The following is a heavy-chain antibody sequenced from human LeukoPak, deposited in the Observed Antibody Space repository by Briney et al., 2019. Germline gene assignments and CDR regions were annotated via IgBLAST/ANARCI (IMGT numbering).Heavy chain of an antibody. J-gene: IGHJ2*01. CDR2: IYYSGST. CDR1: GGSISSYY. D-gene: IGHD5-12*01. CDR3: ARRPPKYRGYGRSDWYFDL. Sequence: SETLSLTCTVSGGSISSYYWSWIRQPPGKGLEWIGYIYYSGSTNYNPSLKSRVTISVDTSKNQFSLKLSSVTAADTAVYYCARRPPKYRGYGRSDWYFDLWGRGTLVTVSS. V-gene: IGHV4-59*08.